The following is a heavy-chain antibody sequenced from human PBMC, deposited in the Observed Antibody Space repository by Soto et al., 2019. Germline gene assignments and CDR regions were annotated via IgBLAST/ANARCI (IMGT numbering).Heavy chain of an antibody. J-gene: IGHJ5*02. CDR3: ARALGYYGSGSYYTPKLTDNWFDP. V-gene: IGHV1-3*01. D-gene: IGHD3-10*01. CDR1: GYTFTSYA. CDR2: INAGNGNT. Sequence: ASVKVSCKASGYTFTSYAMHWVRQAPGQRLEWMGWINAGNGNTKYSQKFQGRVTITRDTSASTAYMELSSLRSEDTAVYYCARALGYYGSGSYYTPKLTDNWFDPWGQGTLVTVSS.